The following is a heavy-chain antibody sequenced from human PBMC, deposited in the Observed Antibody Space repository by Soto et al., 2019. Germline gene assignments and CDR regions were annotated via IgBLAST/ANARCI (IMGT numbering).Heavy chain of an antibody. J-gene: IGHJ4*02. V-gene: IGHV5-51*01. CDR3: ARQHPLDSSGYYF. CDR1: GYGFPSYW. CDR2: IYPGDSDI. Sequence: EVQLVQSGAEVKKPGESLKISCKGSGYGFPSYWIAWVRQMPGQGLEWMGSIYPGDSDIRYSPSFQGQVTISADKSITTAYLQWSSLKASDSAIYYCARQHPLDSSGYYFWGQGTPVTVSS. D-gene: IGHD3-22*01.